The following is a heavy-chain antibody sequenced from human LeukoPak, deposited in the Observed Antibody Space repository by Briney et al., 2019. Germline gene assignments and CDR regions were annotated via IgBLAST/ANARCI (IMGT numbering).Heavy chain of an antibody. CDR1: GGSISSGDYY. V-gene: IGHV4-30-4*01. CDR2: IYYSGST. D-gene: IGHD5-12*01. CDR3: ARGPPVRATAADQYSGCDYEPLGWFDP. Sequence: SETLSLTCTVSGGSISSGDYYWSWIRQPPGKGLEWIGYIYYSGSTYYNPSLKSRVTISVDTSKNQFSLKLSSVTAADTAVYYCARGPPVRATAADQYSGCDYEPLGWFDPWGQGTLVTVSS. J-gene: IGHJ5*02.